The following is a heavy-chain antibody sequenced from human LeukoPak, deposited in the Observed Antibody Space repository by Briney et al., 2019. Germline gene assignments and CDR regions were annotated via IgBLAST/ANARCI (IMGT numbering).Heavy chain of an antibody. Sequence: GGSLRLSCAASGFTFSDYYMSWIRQAPGKGLEWVSHISSSGSTIYYADSVKGRFTISRDNAKNSLYLQMNSLRAEDTAVYYCARDQEAVAGRAFDYWGQGTLVTVSS. CDR3: ARDQEAVAGRAFDY. J-gene: IGHJ4*02. V-gene: IGHV3-11*04. CDR2: ISSSGSTI. CDR1: GFTFSDYY. D-gene: IGHD6-19*01.